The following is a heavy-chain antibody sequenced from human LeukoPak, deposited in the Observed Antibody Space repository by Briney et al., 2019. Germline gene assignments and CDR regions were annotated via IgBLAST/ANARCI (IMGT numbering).Heavy chain of an antibody. D-gene: IGHD6-13*01. CDR1: GYTFTSYA. J-gene: IGHJ5*02. Sequence: ASVKVSCKASGYTFTSYAMHWVRQAPGQRLEWMGWINAGNGNTKYSQKFQGRVTITADESTSTAYMELSSLRSEDTAVYYCARSRSSWRRREFDPWGQGTLVTVSS. CDR2: INAGNGNT. V-gene: IGHV1-3*01. CDR3: ARSRSSWRRREFDP.